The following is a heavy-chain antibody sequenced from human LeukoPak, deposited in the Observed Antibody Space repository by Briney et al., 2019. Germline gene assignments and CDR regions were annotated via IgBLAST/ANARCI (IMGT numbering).Heavy chain of an antibody. V-gene: IGHV3-74*01. Sequence: QPGGSLRLSCAASGFTFSSSWMHWVRQAPGKGLVWVSRINSDGSSTNYADSVKGRFTISRDNAKNTLYLQMNSLRAEDTAVYYCAKDQSPVDKGSWELDYWGQGTSVTVSS. CDR1: GFTFSSSW. D-gene: IGHD3-10*01. CDR2: INSDGSST. CDR3: AKDQSPVDKGSWELDY. J-gene: IGHJ4*02.